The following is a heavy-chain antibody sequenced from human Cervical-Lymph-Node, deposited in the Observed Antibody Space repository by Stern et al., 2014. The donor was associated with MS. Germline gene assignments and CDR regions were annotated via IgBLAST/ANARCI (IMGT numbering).Heavy chain of an antibody. D-gene: IGHD3-3*01. J-gene: IGHJ6*02. V-gene: IGHV3-23*01. CDR1: GFSFGNYA. CDR3: AKGGSIYYYGLDV. CDR2: ISGSGGST. Sequence: EVQLLESGGGFVQPGGSLRLSCAASGFSFGNYAMTWVRQAPGKGLECVSSISGSGGSTHYAESVKGRVPISRDNSKNTLYLQMNGLRAEDTAMYYCAKGGSIYYYGLDVWGQGTTVTVSS.